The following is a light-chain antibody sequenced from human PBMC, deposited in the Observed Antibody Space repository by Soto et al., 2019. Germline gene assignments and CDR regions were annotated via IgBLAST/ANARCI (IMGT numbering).Light chain of an antibody. J-gene: IGLJ1*01. CDR2: GNS. V-gene: IGLV1-40*01. CDR1: SSNIGAGYD. Sequence: QSVLTQPPSLSGAPGQRVTISCTGSSSNIGAGYDVHWYQQLPGTAPKLLISGNSNRPSGVPDRFSGSKSGTSASLAITGLQAEDEADYYCQSYDSSLSGDVFGTGTKVTVL. CDR3: QSYDSSLSGDV.